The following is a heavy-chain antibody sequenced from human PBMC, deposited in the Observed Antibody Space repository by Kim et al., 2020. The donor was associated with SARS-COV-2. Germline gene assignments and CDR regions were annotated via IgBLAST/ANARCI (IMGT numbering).Heavy chain of an antibody. CDR2: IYYSGST. J-gene: IGHJ4*02. Sequence: SETLSLTCTVSGGSISSYYWSWIRQPPGKGLEWIGYIYYSGSTNYNPSLKSRVTISVDTSKNQFSLKLSSVTAADTAVYYCARLGIAVAGGPFDYWGQGTLVTVSS. CDR1: GGSISSYY. D-gene: IGHD6-19*01. V-gene: IGHV4-59*08. CDR3: ARLGIAVAGGPFDY.